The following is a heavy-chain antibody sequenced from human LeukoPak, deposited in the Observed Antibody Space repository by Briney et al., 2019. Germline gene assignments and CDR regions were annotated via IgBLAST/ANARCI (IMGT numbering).Heavy chain of an antibody. V-gene: IGHV3-7*04. Sequence: GGSLRLSCAASGFTFSSHRMSWVRQAPGKGLEWVANIKQDGSEEYYVDSVKGRFTISRDNAKNSLYLQMNSLRAEDTAVYYCARNYGGNSNYWGQGTLVTVSS. CDR1: GFTFSSHR. CDR3: ARNYGGNSNY. D-gene: IGHD4-23*01. J-gene: IGHJ4*02. CDR2: IKQDGSEE.